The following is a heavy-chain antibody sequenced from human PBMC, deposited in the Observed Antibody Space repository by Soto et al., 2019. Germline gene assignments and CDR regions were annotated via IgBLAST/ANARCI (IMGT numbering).Heavy chain of an antibody. J-gene: IGHJ4*02. CDR2: TGSGTGPG. CDR1: GGSLSTNP. Sequence: QVQLVQSGTEVKKPGSSVKVSCKASGGSLSTNPISWVRQAPGQGLEWMGGTGSGTGPGNHAQKFQVRITVTADKSTSTVYMELTNLSSEDTDVYSFSRRHSGGFCRIFDSWGQGTLVTVSS. D-gene: IGHD2-15*01. V-gene: IGHV1-69*06. CDR3: SRRHSGGFCRIFDS.